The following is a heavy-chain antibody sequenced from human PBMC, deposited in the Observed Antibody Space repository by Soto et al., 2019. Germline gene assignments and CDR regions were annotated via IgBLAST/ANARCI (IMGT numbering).Heavy chain of an antibody. J-gene: IGHJ4*02. V-gene: IGHV1-69*13. D-gene: IGHD3-22*01. CDR2: IIPIFGTT. CDR3: ASSYDSSGYAKVGGRFDY. Sequence: GASVKVSCKASGGTFSSYAISWVRQAPGQGLEWMGGIIPIFGTTNYAQKFQGRVTITADESTSTAYMELSSLRSEDTAVYYCASSYDSSGYAKVGGRFDYWGQGTLVTSPQ. CDR1: GGTFSSYA.